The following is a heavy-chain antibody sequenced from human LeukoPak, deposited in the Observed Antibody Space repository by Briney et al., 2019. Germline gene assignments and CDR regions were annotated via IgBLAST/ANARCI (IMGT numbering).Heavy chain of an antibody. V-gene: IGHV4-59*08. CDR3: TKLSDCGDDCYDRPHWFDP. J-gene: IGHJ5*02. CDR2: VHSSGGT. Sequence: SETLSLTCTVSGGSMTGYYWAWIRQPPGKRLEWIGYVHSSGGTKYNPSLKSRVTVSIDMSRNQFSLDVRSVTAADMATYYCTKLSDCGDDCYDRPHWFDPWGQGRLVTVSS. CDR1: GGSMTGYY. D-gene: IGHD2-21*02.